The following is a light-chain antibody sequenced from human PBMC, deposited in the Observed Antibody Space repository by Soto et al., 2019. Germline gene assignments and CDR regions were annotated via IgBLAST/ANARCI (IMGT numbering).Light chain of an antibody. CDR1: RSDVGGYNY. V-gene: IGLV2-14*03. CDR2: DVS. Sequence: QSALTQPASVSGSPGQSITISCTGTRSDVGGYNYVSWYQQHPGEAPKPIIFDVSNRPSGVSNRFSGSKSGNTASLTISGLQPEDEADYYCTSYSSSSALAVFGGGTQLTVL. J-gene: IGLJ2*01. CDR3: TSYSSSSALAV.